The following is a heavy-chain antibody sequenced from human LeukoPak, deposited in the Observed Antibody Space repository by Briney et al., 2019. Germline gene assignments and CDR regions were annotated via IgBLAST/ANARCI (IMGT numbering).Heavy chain of an antibody. D-gene: IGHD2-2*01. CDR1: GGSISSGDYY. J-gene: IGHJ4*02. V-gene: IGHV4-30-4*08. CDR3: ARTSWWIPAASRY. Sequence: SQTLSLACTVSGGSISSGDYYWSWIGQPPGKGLEWIGYIYYSGSTYYNPSLKSRVTISVDTSKNQFSLKLSSVTAADTAVYYCARTSWWIPAASRYWGQGTLVTVSS. CDR2: IYYSGST.